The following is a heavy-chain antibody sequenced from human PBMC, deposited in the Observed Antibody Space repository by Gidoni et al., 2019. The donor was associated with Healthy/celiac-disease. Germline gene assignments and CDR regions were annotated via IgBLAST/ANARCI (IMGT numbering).Heavy chain of an antibody. CDR2: INAGNGNT. D-gene: IGHD2-15*01. V-gene: IGHV1-3*01. Sequence: QVQLVQSGAGVKKPGASVKVSCKASGYTFTSYAMHWVRQAPGQRLEWMGWINAGNGNTKYSQKFQGRVTITRDTSASTAYMELSSLRSEDTTVYYCARVHCSGGSCYWYYFDYWGQGTLVTVSS. J-gene: IGHJ4*02. CDR3: ARVHCSGGSCYWYYFDY. CDR1: GYTFTSYA.